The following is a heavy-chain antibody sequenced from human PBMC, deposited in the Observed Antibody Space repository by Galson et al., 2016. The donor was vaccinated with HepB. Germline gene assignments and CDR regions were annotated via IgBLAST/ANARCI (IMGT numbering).Heavy chain of an antibody. CDR2: ITSCGTT. D-gene: IGHD5-18*01. J-gene: IGHJ6*02. CDR1: GFSFSSYA. V-gene: IGHV3-23*01. Sequence: SLRLSCAAYGFSFSSYAMSWVRQAQGKGLEWVSGITSCGTTYYADSVKGRFTISRDNSKNILYLQMKSLRDEDTAVYYCAKRPYSYGWHYGMDVWGQGTMVTV. CDR3: AKRPYSYGWHYGMDV.